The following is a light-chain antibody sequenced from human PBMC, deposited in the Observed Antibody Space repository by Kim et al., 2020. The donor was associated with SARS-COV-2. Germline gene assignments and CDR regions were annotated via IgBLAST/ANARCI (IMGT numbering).Light chain of an antibody. J-gene: IGLJ3*02. CDR3: QAWDSSWV. V-gene: IGLV3-1*01. Sequence: VSVSPGQTASITCSGDKLGHKYACWYQQKPGQSPVLVIYQDSKRPSGIPERFSGSNSGNTATLTISGTQAMDEADYYCQAWDSSWVFGGGTQLTVL. CDR1: KLGHKY. CDR2: QDS.